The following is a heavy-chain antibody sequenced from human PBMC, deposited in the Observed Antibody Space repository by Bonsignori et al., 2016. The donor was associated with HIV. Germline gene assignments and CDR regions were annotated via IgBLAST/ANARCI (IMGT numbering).Heavy chain of an antibody. J-gene: IGHJ4*02. CDR3: AEYGGYYHSFDY. CDR2: IYYSGST. Sequence: PGKGLEWIGSIYYSGSTYYNPSLKSRVTISVDTSKNQFSLKLSSVTAADTAVYYCAEYGGYYHSFDYWGQGTLVTVSS. V-gene: IGHV4-39*07. D-gene: IGHD3-22*01.